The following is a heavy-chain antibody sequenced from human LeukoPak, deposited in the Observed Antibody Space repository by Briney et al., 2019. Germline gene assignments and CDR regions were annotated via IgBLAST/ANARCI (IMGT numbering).Heavy chain of an antibody. Sequence: SETLSLTCAVYGGSFSGYSWSWIRQPPGKGLEWIGEINHSGSTNYNPSLKSRVTISIDPSKNQFSLKLSSVAAADAAMYYFASRYYDILTGYPDGNWFEPWGQGTLVTVSS. J-gene: IGHJ5*02. CDR3: ASRYYDILTGYPDGNWFEP. CDR2: INHSGST. D-gene: IGHD3-9*01. CDR1: GGSFSGYS. V-gene: IGHV4-34*01.